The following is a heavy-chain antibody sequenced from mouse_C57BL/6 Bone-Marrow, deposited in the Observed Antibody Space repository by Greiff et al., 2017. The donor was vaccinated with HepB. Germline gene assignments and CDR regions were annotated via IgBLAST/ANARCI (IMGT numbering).Heavy chain of an antibody. CDR2: IDPENGGT. Sequence: QVQLQQSGAELVRPGASVTLSCKASGYTFTDYEMHWVKQTPVHGLEWIGAIDPENGGTAYNQKFKGKAILTADKSSSTAYMELRSLTSEDSAVYYCTNYYGSVLWFAYWGQGTLVTVSA. D-gene: IGHD1-1*01. CDR3: TNYYGSVLWFAY. V-gene: IGHV1-15*01. CDR1: GYTFTDYE. J-gene: IGHJ3*01.